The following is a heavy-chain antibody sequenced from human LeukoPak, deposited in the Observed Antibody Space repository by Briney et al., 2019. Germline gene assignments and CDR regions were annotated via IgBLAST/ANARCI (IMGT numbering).Heavy chain of an antibody. V-gene: IGHV1-18*01. J-gene: IGHJ6*02. CDR1: GYTFTSYG. CDR3: ARDQIVVVPGDSSSSDYYYYYGMDV. Sequence: ASVTVSCKASGYTFTSYGISWVRQAPGQGLEWMGWISAYNGNTNYAQKLQGRVTMTTDTSTNTAYMELRSLRSDDTAVYYCARDQIVVVPGDSSSSDYYYYYGMDVWGQGTTVTVSS. D-gene: IGHD2-2*01. CDR2: ISAYNGNT.